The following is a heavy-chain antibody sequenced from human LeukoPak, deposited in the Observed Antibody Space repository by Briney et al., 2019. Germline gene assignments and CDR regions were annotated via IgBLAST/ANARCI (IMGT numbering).Heavy chain of an antibody. CDR1: GYTVTAYY. Sequence: GALLRLSCKPSGYTVTAYYMHGVRQAAGQGLEWMGWINPNSGGTNYAQKFQGRVTMTRDTSISTAYMELSRLRSDDTAVYYCARDRGDSGWNFDYWGQGTLVTVSS. CDR2: INPNSGGT. CDR3: ARDRGDSGWNFDY. V-gene: IGHV1-2*02. D-gene: IGHD5-12*01. J-gene: IGHJ4*02.